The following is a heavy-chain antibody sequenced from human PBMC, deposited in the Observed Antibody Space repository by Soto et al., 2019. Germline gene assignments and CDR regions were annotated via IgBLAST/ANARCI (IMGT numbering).Heavy chain of an antibody. CDR2: ISGYNGNT. CDR3: ARISCKGGSCYFDFDH. CDR1: GYAFANYG. V-gene: IGHV1-18*04. J-gene: IGHJ4*02. D-gene: IGHD2-15*01. Sequence: ASVKVSCKASGYAFANYGITWVRQAPGQGLEYMGWISGYNGNTNYEQKFQGRVTMTTDTSTSTFYMELRSLRSEDTAVYFCARISCKGGSCYFDFDHWGQGTLVTVSS.